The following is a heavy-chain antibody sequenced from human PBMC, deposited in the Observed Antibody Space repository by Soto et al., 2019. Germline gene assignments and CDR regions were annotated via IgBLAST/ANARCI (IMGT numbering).Heavy chain of an antibody. V-gene: IGHV4-59*08. CDR1: GGSISSYY. J-gene: IGHJ4*02. CDR2: IYYSGST. D-gene: IGHD1-26*01. CDR3: ARHGTWVDY. Sequence: QVQLQESGPGLVKPSETLSLTCTVSGGSISSYYWSWIRQPPGKGLEWIGYIYYSGSTNYNPSLESRVTISVDTSKNQFSLKLSSVTAADTAVYYCARHGTWVDYWGQGTLVTVSS.